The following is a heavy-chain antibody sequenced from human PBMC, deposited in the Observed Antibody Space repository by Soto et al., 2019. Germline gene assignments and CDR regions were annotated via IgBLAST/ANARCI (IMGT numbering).Heavy chain of an antibody. CDR3: ARDGRVATDRGWDYFDY. CDR1: GFTFSSYG. CDR2: IGSSGYRT. V-gene: IGHV3-23*01. D-gene: IGHD5-12*01. J-gene: IGHJ4*02. Sequence: GGSLRLSCAASGFTFSSYGMSWVRQAPGKGLEWVSSIGSSGYRTDYADSVKGRFTISRDNSKNTLYLQMNSLRAEDTAVYYCARDGRVATDRGWDYFDYWGQGTLVTVSS.